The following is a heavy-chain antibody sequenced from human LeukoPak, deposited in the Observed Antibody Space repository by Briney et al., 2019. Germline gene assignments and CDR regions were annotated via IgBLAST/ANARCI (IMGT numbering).Heavy chain of an antibody. Sequence: ASVKVSCKASGYTFTSYAMHWVRQAPGQRLEWMGWINAGNGNTKYSQKFQGRVTITRDTSASTAYMELSSLRSEDTAVYYCARIGKTPYDDYYYYGMDVWGQGTTVTVSS. D-gene: IGHD3-3*01. J-gene: IGHJ6*02. CDR1: GYTFTSYA. CDR3: ARIGKTPYDDYYYYGMDV. V-gene: IGHV1-3*01. CDR2: INAGNGNT.